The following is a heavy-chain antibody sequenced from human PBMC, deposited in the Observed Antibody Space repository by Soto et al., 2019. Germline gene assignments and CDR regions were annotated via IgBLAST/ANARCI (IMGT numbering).Heavy chain of an antibody. CDR3: ARETYYDFWSGPYYGMDV. CDR1: GFTFSRYS. J-gene: IGHJ6*02. V-gene: IGHV3-48*01. Sequence: PGGSLRLSCAASGFTFSRYSMNWVRQAPGKGLERVSYISPSSSTIYYADSVKGRFTISRDNSKNTLYLQMNSLRAEDTAVYYCARETYYDFWSGPYYGMDVWGQGTTVTVS. CDR2: ISPSSSTI. D-gene: IGHD3-3*01.